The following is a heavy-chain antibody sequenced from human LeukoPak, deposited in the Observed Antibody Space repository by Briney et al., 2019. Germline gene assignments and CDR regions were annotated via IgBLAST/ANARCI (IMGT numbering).Heavy chain of an antibody. CDR1: GYTFTGYY. D-gene: IGHD1-7*01. CDR3: ARDSDAAYNWNYSPSGY. CDR2: INPNSGGT. Sequence: ASVKVSCKASGYTFTGYYMHWVRQPPGQGLEWMGWINPNSGGTNYAQKFQGRVTMTRDTSISTAYMELSRLRSDDTAVYYCARDSDAAYNWNYSPSGYWGQGTLVTVSS. V-gene: IGHV1-2*02. J-gene: IGHJ4*02.